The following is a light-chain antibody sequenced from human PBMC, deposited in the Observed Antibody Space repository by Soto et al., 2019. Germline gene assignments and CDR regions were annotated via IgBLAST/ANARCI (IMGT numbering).Light chain of an antibody. CDR2: DVS. CDR1: SSDIGGYNY. V-gene: IGLV2-11*01. CDR3: CPHAGPTHV. Sequence: TISCTGTSSDIGGYNYVSWYQQLPGKAPKVMIYDVSKRPSGGPARFSASHSGNTASLTTSGLQPEDESDFHCCPHAGPTHVFGTEHKLPV. J-gene: IGLJ1*01.